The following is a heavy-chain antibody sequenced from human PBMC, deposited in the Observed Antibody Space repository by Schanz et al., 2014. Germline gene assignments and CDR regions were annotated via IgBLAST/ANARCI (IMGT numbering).Heavy chain of an antibody. V-gene: IGHV3-23*04. CDR2: ISGSGGST. Sequence: EVQLVESGGGLVKPGGSLGLSCVVSGFTVSSDHMSWVRQAPGKGLEWVSGISGSGGSTYYADSVKGRFTISRDNSKNTLYLQMNSLRAEDTAVYYCAKDLLYGAPMPLNHLDYWGQGTLVTVSS. CDR1: GFTVSSDH. CDR3: AKDLLYGAPMPLNHLDY. J-gene: IGHJ4*02. D-gene: IGHD2-2*01.